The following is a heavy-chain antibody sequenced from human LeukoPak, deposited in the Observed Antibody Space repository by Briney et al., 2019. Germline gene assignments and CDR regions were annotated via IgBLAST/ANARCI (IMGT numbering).Heavy chain of an antibody. CDR3: ARDPDYYGSGSYYNVLGGDY. V-gene: IGHV4-30-2*01. Sequence: KPSETLSLTCTVSGDSISGGNYYWSWIRQPPGTGLGWIGYIYHSGGTYYNPSLESRVTISVDRSKNQFSLKLSSVTAADTAVYYCARDPDYYGSGSYYNVLGGDYWGQGTLVTVSS. CDR1: GDSISGGNYY. D-gene: IGHD3-10*01. J-gene: IGHJ4*02. CDR2: IYHSGGT.